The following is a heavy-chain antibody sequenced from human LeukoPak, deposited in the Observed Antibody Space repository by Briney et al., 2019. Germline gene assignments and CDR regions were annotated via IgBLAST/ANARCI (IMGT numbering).Heavy chain of an antibody. D-gene: IGHD5-18*01. V-gene: IGHV1-69*13. CDR1: GGTFSSYA. CDR3: ARGLWSGTPDPAFDI. J-gene: IGHJ3*02. Sequence: GASVKVSYKASGGTFSSYAISWVRQAPGQGLEWMGGIIPIFGTANYAQKFQGRVTITADESTSTAYMELSSLRSEDTAVYYCARGLWSGTPDPAFDIWGQGTMVTVSS. CDR2: IIPIFGTA.